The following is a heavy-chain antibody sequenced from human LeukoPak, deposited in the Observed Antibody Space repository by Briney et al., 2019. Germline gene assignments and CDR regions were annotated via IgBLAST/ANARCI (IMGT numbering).Heavy chain of an antibody. Sequence: GGSLRLSCEASGFTFSSYGMHWTRQAPGKGLEWVAVIWYDGSNKYYADSVRGRFTISRDNSKNTLYLQMNSLRVEDTAVYFCASAAGAFDMWGQGTMVTVSS. J-gene: IGHJ3*02. D-gene: IGHD6-13*01. V-gene: IGHV3-33*01. CDR3: ASAAGAFDM. CDR1: GFTFSSYG. CDR2: IWYDGSNK.